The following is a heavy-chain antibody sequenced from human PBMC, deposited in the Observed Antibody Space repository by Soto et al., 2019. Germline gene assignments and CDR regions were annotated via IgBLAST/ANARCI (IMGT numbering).Heavy chain of an antibody. CDR2: IIPVFGRT. Sequence: GASVKVSCKASGGTLTRHAISWVRQAPGVGLEWMGVIIPVFGRTYYARRFEGRVVLTADESTSTVYMELSSLTSEDTAMYYCGRDSYDSSGSVVYGMDVWGQGTTVTVS. D-gene: IGHD3-22*01. CDR3: GRDSYDSSGSVVYGMDV. J-gene: IGHJ6*02. V-gene: IGHV1-69*13. CDR1: GGTLTRHA.